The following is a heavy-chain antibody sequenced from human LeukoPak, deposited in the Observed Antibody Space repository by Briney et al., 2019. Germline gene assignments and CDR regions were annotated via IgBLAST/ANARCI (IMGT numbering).Heavy chain of an antibody. D-gene: IGHD6-13*01. CDR3: ARDPEEQQLAYYFDY. V-gene: IGHV4-39*02. J-gene: IGHJ4*02. CDR1: GGSIRSSYYY. CDR2: IYDSGST. Sequence: SETLSLTCTVSGGSIRSSYYYWGWIRQPPGKGLEWIGSIYDSGSTYYNPSLKSRVTISVDTSKNQFSLKLNSVTAADTAVYYCARDPEEQQLAYYFDYWGQGTLVTVSS.